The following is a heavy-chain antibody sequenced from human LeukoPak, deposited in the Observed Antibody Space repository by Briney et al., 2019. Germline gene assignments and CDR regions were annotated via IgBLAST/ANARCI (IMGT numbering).Heavy chain of an antibody. CDR3: ARLCGDYGIDY. D-gene: IGHD4-17*01. CDR1: GGSISSYY. Sequence: SETLSLTCTVSGGSISSYYWSWIRQPPGKGLEWIGYIYYSGSTNYNPSLKSRVTISVDTSKNQFSLKLSSVTAADTAVYYCARLCGDYGIDYWGQGILVTVSS. CDR2: IYYSGST. J-gene: IGHJ4*02. V-gene: IGHV4-59*08.